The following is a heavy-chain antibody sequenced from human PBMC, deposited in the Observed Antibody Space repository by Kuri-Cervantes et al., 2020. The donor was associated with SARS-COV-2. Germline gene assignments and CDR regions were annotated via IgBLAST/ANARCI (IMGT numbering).Heavy chain of an antibody. J-gene: IGHJ4*02. CDR2: IKQDGSEK. V-gene: IGHV3-7*05. CDR1: GFTFSSYW. CDR3: ARVERWLQLCYFDY. D-gene: IGHD5-24*01. Sequence: GESLKISCAASGFTFSSYWMSWVRQAPGKGLEWVANIKQDGSEKYYVDSVKGRFTISRDNAKNSLYLQMNSLRAEDTAVYYCARVERWLQLCYFDYWGQGTLVTVSS.